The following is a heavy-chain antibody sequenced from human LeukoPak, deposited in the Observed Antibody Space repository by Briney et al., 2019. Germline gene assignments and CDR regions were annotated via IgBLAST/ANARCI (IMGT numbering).Heavy chain of an antibody. J-gene: IGHJ4*02. CDR2: IRYDASSK. D-gene: IGHD3-10*01. V-gene: IGHV3-30*02. CDR1: GFSFSTYG. Sequence: GGSLRLSCAASGFSFSTYGMYWVRQAPGKGLEWVAFIRYDASSKYYADSVKGRFTISRDNSKNTLYLQMNSLRAEDTAVYYCAKDRNYYGSGSPPNFDYWGQGTLVTVSS. CDR3: AKDRNYYGSGSPPNFDY.